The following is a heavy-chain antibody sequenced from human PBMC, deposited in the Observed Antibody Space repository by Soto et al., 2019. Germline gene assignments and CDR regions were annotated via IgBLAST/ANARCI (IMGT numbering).Heavy chain of an antibody. CDR2: TYYRSKWFN. CDR3: ARGGRGPTGNYFDY. CDR1: GGSISSGD. J-gene: IGHJ4*02. V-gene: IGHV6-1*01. Sequence: SETLSLTCTVSGGSISSGDYYWSWIRQPPGKGLEWLGRTYYRSKWFNDSAVSVKSRITINPDTSKNQFSLQLNSVTPEDTAVYYCARGGRGPTGNYFDYWGQGTLVTVSS. D-gene: IGHD2-8*02.